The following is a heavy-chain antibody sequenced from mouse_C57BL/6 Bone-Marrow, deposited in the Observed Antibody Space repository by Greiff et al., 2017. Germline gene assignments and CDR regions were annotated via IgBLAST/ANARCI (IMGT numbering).Heavy chain of an antibody. CDR2: ICPGSGST. D-gene: IGHD1-1*01. Sequence: VQLVESGPELVKPGASVKISCKASGYTFTDYYINWVKQRPGQGLEWIGWICPGSGSTYYNEKFKGKATLTVDKSSSTAYMLLSSLTSEDSAVYFCARGRNYYGSRNWYFDVWGTGTTVTVSS. V-gene: IGHV1-75*01. CDR1: GYTFTDYY. CDR3: ARGRNYYGSRNWYFDV. J-gene: IGHJ1*03.